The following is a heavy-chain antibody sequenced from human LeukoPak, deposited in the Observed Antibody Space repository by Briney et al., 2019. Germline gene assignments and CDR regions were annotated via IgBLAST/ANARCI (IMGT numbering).Heavy chain of an antibody. CDR3: ARHYGP. Sequence: SETLSLTCTVSGGSISSYYWSWIRQPPGKGLEWIGSIYDSGSTYYNPSLKRRVTISVDTSKNQFSLKLNSVTAADTAVYYCARHYGPWGQGTLVTVSS. CDR2: IYDSGST. D-gene: IGHD3-16*01. V-gene: IGHV4-59*05. J-gene: IGHJ5*02. CDR1: GGSISSYY.